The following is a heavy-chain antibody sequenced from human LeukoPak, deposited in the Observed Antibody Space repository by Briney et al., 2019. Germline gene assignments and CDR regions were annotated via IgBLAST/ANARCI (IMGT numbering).Heavy chain of an antibody. CDR2: IKQDGSEK. CDR3: AREDICGGDCYSWLNWFDP. Sequence: PGGSLRLSCAASGFTFSSYSMNWVRQAPGKGLEWVANIKQDGSEKYYVDSVKGRFTISRDNAKNSLYLQMNSLRAEDTAVYYCAREDICGGDCYSWLNWFDPWGQGTLVTVSS. D-gene: IGHD2-21*02. CDR1: GFTFSSYS. J-gene: IGHJ5*02. V-gene: IGHV3-7*01.